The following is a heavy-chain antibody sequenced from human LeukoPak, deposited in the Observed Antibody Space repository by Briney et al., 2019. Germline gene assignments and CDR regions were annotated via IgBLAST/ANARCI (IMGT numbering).Heavy chain of an antibody. CDR3: ARSSINVLMVFLDY. V-gene: IGHV4-30-4*08. Sequence: SETLSLTCTVSGGSISSGDYYWSWIRQPPGKGLGWIGYIYYSGSTYYNPSLKSRVTISVDTSKNQFSLKLSSATAADTAVYYCARSSINVLMVFLDYWGQGTLVTVSS. CDR1: GGSISSGDYY. D-gene: IGHD2-8*01. J-gene: IGHJ4*02. CDR2: IYYSGST.